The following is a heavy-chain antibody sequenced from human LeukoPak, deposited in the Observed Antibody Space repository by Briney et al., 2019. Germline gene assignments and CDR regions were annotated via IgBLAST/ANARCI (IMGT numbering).Heavy chain of an antibody. CDR3: ARACCRSGTDFDY. CDR1: GYTFTGYY. V-gene: IGHV1-2*02. J-gene: IGHJ4*02. D-gene: IGHD6-13*01. Sequence: ASVKVSCKASGYTFTGYYMHWVRQAPGQGLEWMGWINPNSGGTNYAQKFQGRVIMTRDTSISTAYMELSRLRSDDTAVYYCARACCRSGTDFDYWGQGTLVTVS. CDR2: INPNSGGT.